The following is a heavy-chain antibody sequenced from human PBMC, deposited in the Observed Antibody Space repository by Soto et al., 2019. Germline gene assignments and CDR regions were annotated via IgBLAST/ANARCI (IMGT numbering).Heavy chain of an antibody. J-gene: IGHJ4*02. D-gene: IGHD6-19*01. CDR3: SRDPASYSSGYNY. CDR1: GYTFSSHA. Sequence: ASVKVSCKASGYTFSSHAKHLVRQAPGQRLEWMGWINAGNGDSRYSRELQGRITITRDTPATTAYVELNSLTSEDTALYYCSRDPASYSSGYNYWGQGTPVTVSS. CDR2: INAGNGDS. V-gene: IGHV1-3*01.